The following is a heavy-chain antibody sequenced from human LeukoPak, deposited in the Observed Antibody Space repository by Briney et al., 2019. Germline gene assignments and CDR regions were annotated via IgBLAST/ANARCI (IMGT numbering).Heavy chain of an antibody. CDR1: GFTFSSYS. J-gene: IGHJ4*02. V-gene: IGHV3-21*01. Sequence: GGSLRLSCAASGFTFSSYSMNWVRQAPGKGLEWVSSISSSSSYIYYADSVKGRFTISRDNAKNSLYLQMNSLRAGDTAVYYCARVGGHYDILTGYYSLYYFDYWGQGTLVTVSS. D-gene: IGHD3-9*01. CDR3: ARVGGHYDILTGYYSLYYFDY. CDR2: ISSSSSYI.